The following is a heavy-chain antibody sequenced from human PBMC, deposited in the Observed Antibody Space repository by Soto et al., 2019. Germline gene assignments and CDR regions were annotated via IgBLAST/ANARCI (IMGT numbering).Heavy chain of an antibody. V-gene: IGHV1-69*01. CDR3: ARQFDADTSGYYYAY. D-gene: IGHD3-22*01. J-gene: IGHJ4*02. CDR1: GGTFSTNT. Sequence: QVQLVQSGAEVKKPGSSVKVSCKASGGTFSTNTISWLRQAPGQGLEWMGGIMPIFGSANYAQTFQGRVTITADEYTRTVYMELSRLRSEDTAVYYCARQFDADTSGYYYAYWGQGTRVTVSS. CDR2: IMPIFGSA.